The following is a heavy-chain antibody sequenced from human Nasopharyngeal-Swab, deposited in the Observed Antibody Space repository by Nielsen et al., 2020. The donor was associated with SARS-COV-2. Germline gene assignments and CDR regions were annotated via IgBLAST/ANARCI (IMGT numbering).Heavy chain of an antibody. CDR2: ISGSGGST. V-gene: IGHV3-23*01. D-gene: IGHD5-18*01. CDR1: GFTFRSYA. Sequence: GESLKISCAASGFTFRSYAMSWVRQAPGKGLEWVSAISGSGGSTYYADSVKGLFTISRDNSKNTLYLQMNSLRAEDTAVYYCASPRGYSYGPFDYWGQGTLVTVSS. CDR3: ASPRGYSYGPFDY. J-gene: IGHJ4*02.